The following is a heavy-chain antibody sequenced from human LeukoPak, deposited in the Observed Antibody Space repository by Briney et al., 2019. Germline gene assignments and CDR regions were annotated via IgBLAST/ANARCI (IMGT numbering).Heavy chain of an antibody. CDR2: INPNSGGT. CDR1: GYTFTGYY. D-gene: IGHD6-19*01. V-gene: IGHV1-2*06. J-gene: IGHJ4*02. CDR3: ARGSGGWYKFDY. Sequence: ASVKVSCKASGYTFTGYYMYWVRQAPGQGLEWMGRINPNSGGTNYAQKFQGRVTMTRDTSTSTAYMELSRLTSDDTAVYYCARGSGGWYKFDYWGRGTLVTVPS.